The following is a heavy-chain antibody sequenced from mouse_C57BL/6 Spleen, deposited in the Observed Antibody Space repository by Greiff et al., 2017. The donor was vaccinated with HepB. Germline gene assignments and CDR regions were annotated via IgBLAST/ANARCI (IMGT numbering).Heavy chain of an antibody. J-gene: IGHJ4*01. Sequence: EVQLQQSGPELVKPGASVKISCKASGYTFTDYYMNWVKQSHGKSLEWIGDINPNNGGTSYNQKFKGKATLTVDKSSSTAYMELRSLTSEDSAVYYCASITTGKVAMDSWGQGTSVTVSS. CDR2: INPNNGGT. D-gene: IGHD1-1*01. CDR1: GYTFTDYY. CDR3: ASITTGKVAMDS. V-gene: IGHV1-26*01.